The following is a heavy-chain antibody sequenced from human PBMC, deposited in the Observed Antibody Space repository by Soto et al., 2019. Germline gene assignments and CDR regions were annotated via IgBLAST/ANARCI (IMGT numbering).Heavy chain of an antibody. Sequence: FWVRWVIQDPGKGLVCVSRINSDGSSTSYADSVKGRFTISRDNAKNTLYLQMNSLRAEDTAVYYCARVAEDGGIAEDGTSYYNTGTEVRRHRTTVPV. CDR1: FW. V-gene: IGHV3-74*01. CDR2: INSDGSST. D-gene: IGHD6-13*01. CDR3: ARVAEDGGIAEDGTSYYNTGTEV. J-gene: IGHJ6*01.